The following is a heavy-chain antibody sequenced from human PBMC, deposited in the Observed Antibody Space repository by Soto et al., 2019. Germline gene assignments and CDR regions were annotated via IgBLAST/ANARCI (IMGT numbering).Heavy chain of an antibody. CDR3: AKYGCSRTSCQCDY. CDR1: GFTFSSYA. Sequence: EVQLLESGGGSVQPGGSLRLSCAASGFTFSSYAMTWVRQAPGKGLEWVSAISGSGAYTYYANSVKGRFPISRDNSKNTLYLQLNSLRAEDTAVYYCAKYGCSRTSCQCDYWGQGTRVTVSS. D-gene: IGHD2-2*01. CDR2: ISGSGAYT. V-gene: IGHV3-23*01. J-gene: IGHJ4*02.